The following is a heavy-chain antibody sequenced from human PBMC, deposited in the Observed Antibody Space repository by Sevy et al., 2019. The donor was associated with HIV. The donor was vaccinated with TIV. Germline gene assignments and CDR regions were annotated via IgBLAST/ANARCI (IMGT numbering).Heavy chain of an antibody. D-gene: IGHD2-2*03. V-gene: IGHV3-30*03. J-gene: IGHJ4*02. CDR2: ISPDGTNK. CDR3: ATGYCSPICLFDY. CDR1: GFTFSSYG. Sequence: GGSLRLSCAASGFTFSSYGMHWVRQPPGKGLEWVAVISPDGTNKYYGDSMRGRFTISRDNSKHPLYLQMDAVRVDDTAVYYCATGYCSPICLFDYWGQGTLVTVSS.